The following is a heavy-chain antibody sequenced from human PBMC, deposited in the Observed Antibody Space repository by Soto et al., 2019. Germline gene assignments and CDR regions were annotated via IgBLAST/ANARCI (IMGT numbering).Heavy chain of an antibody. J-gene: IGHJ5*02. CDR1: GFNFPTFW. D-gene: IGHD3-10*01. CDR3: ARGKSSSTHRSLDA. V-gene: IGHV5-51*01. CDR2: IYPDDSDT. Sequence: HGESLKISCKHSGFNFPTFWIAWVRQMPGKGLEWMGTIYPDDSDTRYSPSFQGQVTISADKSIQTAYLQWGSLKASDSALYYCARGKSSSTHRSLDARRQGTPVTVSS.